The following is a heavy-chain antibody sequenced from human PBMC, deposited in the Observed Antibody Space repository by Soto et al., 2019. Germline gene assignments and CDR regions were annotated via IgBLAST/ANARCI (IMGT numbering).Heavy chain of an antibody. V-gene: IGHV4-39*01. J-gene: IGHJ4*02. D-gene: IGHD1-7*01. Sequence: PSETLSLTCTVSGGSISSSSYYWGWIRQPPGKGLEWIGSIYYSGSTYYNPSLKSRVTISVDTSKNQFSLKLSSVTAADTAVYYCARHVGTSHFDYWGQGTLVTVSS. CDR2: IYYSGST. CDR1: GGSISSSSYY. CDR3: ARHVGTSHFDY.